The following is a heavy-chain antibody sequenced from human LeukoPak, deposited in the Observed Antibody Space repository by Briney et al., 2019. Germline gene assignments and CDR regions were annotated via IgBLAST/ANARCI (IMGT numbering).Heavy chain of an antibody. D-gene: IGHD3-22*01. J-gene: IGHJ3*02. V-gene: IGHV1-69-2*01. CDR2: VDPEEAET. Sequence: ASVKISCKVSGYTFTDYHLHWVQQAPGKGLEWMGSVDPEEAETIYAEKFQGRVTISADTSRNTAYMEMRSLRSEDTAVYYCAREEITMIVVPYDAFDIWGQGTMVTVSS. CDR1: GYTFTDYH. CDR3: AREEITMIVVPYDAFDI.